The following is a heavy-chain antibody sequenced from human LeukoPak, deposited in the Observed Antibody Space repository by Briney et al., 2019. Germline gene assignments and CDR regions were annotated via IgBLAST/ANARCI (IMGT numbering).Heavy chain of an antibody. CDR3: TGHKIESGFYTPFDC. CDR1: GGSITSYY. J-gene: IGHJ4*02. D-gene: IGHD3-3*01. CDR2: ISYSGST. V-gene: IGHV4-59*08. Sequence: PSETLTLTCIVSGGSITSYYWSWIRQPPGKGLEWIGYISYSGSTNYSPSLKSRVTISLDKSKKQFSLKLNSVTGAHTAVFYCTGHKIESGFYTPFDCWGPGILVTVSS.